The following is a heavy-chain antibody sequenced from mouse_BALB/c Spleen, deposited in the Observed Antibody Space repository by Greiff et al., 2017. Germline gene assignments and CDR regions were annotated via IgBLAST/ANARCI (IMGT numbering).Heavy chain of an antibody. CDR2: ISSGGST. Sequence: EVKVVESGGGLVKPGGSLKLSCAASGFTFSSYAMSWVRQTPEKRLEWVASISSGGSTYYPDSVKGRFTISRDNARNILYLQMSSLRSEDTAMYYCARVVPFAYWGQGTLVTVSA. V-gene: IGHV5-6-5*01. CDR3: ARVVPFAY. D-gene: IGHD1-1*02. J-gene: IGHJ3*01. CDR1: GFTFSSYA.